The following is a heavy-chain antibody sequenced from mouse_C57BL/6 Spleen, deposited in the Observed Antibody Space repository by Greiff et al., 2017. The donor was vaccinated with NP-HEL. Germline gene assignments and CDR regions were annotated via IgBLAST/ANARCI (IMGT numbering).Heavy chain of an antibody. Sequence: QVQLKQSGPGLVQPSQSLSITCTVSGFSLTSYGVHWVRQSPGKGLEWLGVIWRGGSTDYNAAFISRLSISKDNSKSQVFFKMNSLQADDTAIYYCARSNWSWFAYWGQGTLVTVSA. CDR1: GFSLTSYG. CDR2: IWRGGST. D-gene: IGHD4-1*01. V-gene: IGHV2-2*01. J-gene: IGHJ3*01. CDR3: ARSNWSWFAY.